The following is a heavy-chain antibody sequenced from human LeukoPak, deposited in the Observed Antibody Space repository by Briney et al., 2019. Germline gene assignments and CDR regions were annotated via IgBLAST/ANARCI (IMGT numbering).Heavy chain of an antibody. D-gene: IGHD4-23*01. CDR3: ARGGNSDFDY. CDR1: SGSISSGGYS. J-gene: IGHJ4*02. V-gene: IGHV4-30-2*01. Sequence: PSETLSLTCAVSSGSISSGGYSWSWIRQPPGKGLEWIGYIYHSGSTYYNPSLKSRVTISVDRSKNQFSLKLSSVTAADTAVYYCARGGNSDFDYWGQGTLVTVSS. CDR2: IYHSGST.